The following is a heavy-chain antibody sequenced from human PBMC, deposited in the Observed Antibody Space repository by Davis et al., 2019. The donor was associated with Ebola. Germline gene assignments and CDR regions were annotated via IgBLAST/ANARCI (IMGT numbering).Heavy chain of an antibody. CDR2: INPSGGIP. CDR1: GYTFTSYY. V-gene: IGHV1-46*01. Sequence: AASVKVSCKASGYTFTSYYMHWVRQAPGQGLEWMGIINPSGGIPSYAQKFQGRVTMTREPSTSTVYMDLSSLRSEDTAVYYCARDANGVDWNYVYWGQGTLVTVSS. J-gene: IGHJ4*02. CDR3: ARDANGVDWNYVY. D-gene: IGHD1-7*01.